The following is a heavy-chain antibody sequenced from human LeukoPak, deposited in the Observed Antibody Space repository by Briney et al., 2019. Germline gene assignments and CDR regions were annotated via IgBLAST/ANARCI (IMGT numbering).Heavy chain of an antibody. CDR1: GGSISSYY. CDR3: ARDRYYYDSSGYPFDY. CDR2: IHYTGST. Sequence: SETLSLTCTVSGGSISSYYWSWIRQSPGKGLECIGYIHYTGSTNYNPSLKSRVTMSGDTSKNQFSLKLSSVTAADTAVYYCARDRYYYDSSGYPFDYWGQGTLVTVSS. J-gene: IGHJ4*02. D-gene: IGHD3-22*01. V-gene: IGHV4-59*12.